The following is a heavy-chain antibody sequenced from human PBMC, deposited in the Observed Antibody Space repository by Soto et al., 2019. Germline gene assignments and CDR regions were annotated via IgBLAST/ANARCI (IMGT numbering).Heavy chain of an antibody. CDR2: ISYDGSNK. CDR3: ARDHGMGY. CDR1: GFTFSSYA. Sequence: QVQLVESGGGLVKPGRSLRLSCAASGFTFSSYAMHWVRQAPGKGLEWVAVISYDGSNKYYADSVKGRFTISRDNSKNTLYLQMNSLRAEDTAVYYCARDHGMGYWGQGTLVTVSS. D-gene: IGHD1-20*01. V-gene: IGHV3-30-3*01. J-gene: IGHJ4*02.